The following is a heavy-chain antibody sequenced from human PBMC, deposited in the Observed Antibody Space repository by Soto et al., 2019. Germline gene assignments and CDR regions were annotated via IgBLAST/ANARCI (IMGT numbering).Heavy chain of an antibody. J-gene: IGHJ6*02. Sequence: SETLSLTCTVSGGSISSSSYYWGWIRQPPGKGLEWIGSIYYSGSTYYNPSLKSRVTISVDTSKNQFSLKLSSVTAADTAVYYCARHPYYYYGMDVWGQGTTVTVSS. V-gene: IGHV4-39*01. CDR3: ARHPYYYYGMDV. CDR1: GGSISSSSYY. CDR2: IYYSGST.